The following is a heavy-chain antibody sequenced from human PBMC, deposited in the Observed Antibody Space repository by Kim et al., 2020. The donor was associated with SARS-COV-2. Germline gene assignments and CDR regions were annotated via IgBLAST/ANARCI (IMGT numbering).Heavy chain of an antibody. Sequence: SETLSLTCTVSGYSISSGYYWGWIRQPPGKGLEWIGSIYHSGSTYYNPSLKSRVTISVDTSKNQFSLKLSSVTAADTAVYYCASGYGPEDAFDIWGQGT. CDR3: ASGYGPEDAFDI. CDR2: IYHSGST. D-gene: IGHD1-1*01. J-gene: IGHJ3*02. V-gene: IGHV4-38-2*02. CDR1: GYSISSGYY.